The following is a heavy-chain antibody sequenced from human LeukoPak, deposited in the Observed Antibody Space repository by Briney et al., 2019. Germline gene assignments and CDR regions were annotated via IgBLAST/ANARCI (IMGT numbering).Heavy chain of an antibody. V-gene: IGHV4-59*01. CDR3: AREGGGSHSFDY. Sequence: SETLSLTCTVSGGSISSYYWSWIRQPPGKGLEWIGYIYYSGSTNYNPSLKSRVTISVDTSKNQFSLKPSSVTAADTAVYYCAREGGGSHSFDYWGQGTLVTVSS. CDR2: IYYSGST. D-gene: IGHD1-26*01. J-gene: IGHJ4*02. CDR1: GGSISSYY.